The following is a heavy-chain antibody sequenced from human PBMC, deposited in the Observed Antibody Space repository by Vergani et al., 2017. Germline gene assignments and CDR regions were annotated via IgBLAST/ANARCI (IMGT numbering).Heavy chain of an antibody. J-gene: IGHJ6*03. D-gene: IGHD1-7*01. V-gene: IGHV2-5*04. CDR2: IYWNDDQ. CDR3: VYRKTEFGTTGCFYPFYYYYYMDV. CDR1: GFSLNTRGVS. Sequence: QITLKESGPTLVKPTQTLTLTCTFSGFSLNTRGVSVAWIRQPPGKALDWLALIYWNDDQHYSPSLNNRVTITKDTSKNQVVLTMTNMDYVDTGTYYCVYRKTEFGTTGCFYPFYYYYYMDVWVKGTTDAVCS.